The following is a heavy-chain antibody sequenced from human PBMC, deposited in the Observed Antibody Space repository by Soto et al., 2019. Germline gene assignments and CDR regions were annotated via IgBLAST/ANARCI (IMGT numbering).Heavy chain of an antibody. Sequence: EVQLVESGGGLVRPGGSLRLSCAASGFTLSGRSMHWVRQAPGKGLVWVSGIDNVGTDSTYADSVKGRFTSSRDNAKNMLYLQMNSLRVEDTAVYYCARGWFGPDVWGKGTTVTVSS. V-gene: IGHV3-74*01. CDR3: ARGWFGPDV. J-gene: IGHJ6*04. CDR2: IDNVGTDS. D-gene: IGHD3-10*01. CDR1: GFTLSGRS.